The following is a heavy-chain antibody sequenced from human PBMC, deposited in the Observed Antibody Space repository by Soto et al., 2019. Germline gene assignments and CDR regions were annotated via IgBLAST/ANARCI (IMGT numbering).Heavy chain of an antibody. CDR1: GYTFTSYG. V-gene: IGHV1-18*01. D-gene: IGHD6-19*01. Sequence: VQLVQSGAEVMKPGAAVKVSCKASGYTFTSYGISWVRQAPGQGREWMGWISAYNGITNYAQKLQDIVTIPTNTSTSTAYMQLRSLRSADTALYYCATPVAGGLHYRGQGPLVTVPS. J-gene: IGHJ4*02. CDR3: ATPVAGGLHY. CDR2: ISAYNGIT.